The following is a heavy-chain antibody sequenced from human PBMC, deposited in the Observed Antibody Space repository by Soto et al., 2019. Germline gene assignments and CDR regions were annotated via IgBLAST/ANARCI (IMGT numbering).Heavy chain of an antibody. V-gene: IGHV4-59*01. J-gene: IGHJ4*02. D-gene: IGHD4-17*01. CDR1: GGSISTYY. Sequence: PSETLSLTCTVSGGSISTYYWTWIRQPPGKGLEYIGYIYNTGNTNYNPSLKSRVAISVDTSKNQFSLRMRSVTAADTAIYYCARATPVRVKGYYFDDWGQGTLVTVSS. CDR3: ARATPVRVKGYYFDD. CDR2: IYNTGNT.